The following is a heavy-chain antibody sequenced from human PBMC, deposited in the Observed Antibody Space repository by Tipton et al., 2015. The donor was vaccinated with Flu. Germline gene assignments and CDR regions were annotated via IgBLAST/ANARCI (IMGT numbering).Heavy chain of an antibody. CDR1: GFTFSSYE. V-gene: IGHV3-48*03. J-gene: IGHJ4*02. Sequence: SLRLSCAASGFTFSSYEMNWVRQAPGKGLEWVSFISPSGGIIHYADSVKGRFTISRDNAKNSLYLQVNSLRAEDTAIYYCTRGFIRLCDYWGQGTLVTVSS. D-gene: IGHD3-16*01. CDR3: TRGFIRLCDY. CDR2: ISPSGGII.